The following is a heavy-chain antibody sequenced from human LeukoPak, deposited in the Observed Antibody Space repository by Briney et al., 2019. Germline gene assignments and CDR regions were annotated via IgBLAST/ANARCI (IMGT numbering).Heavy chain of an antibody. Sequence: SETLSLTCAVSGYSLSNGYYWGWIRQPPGKGLEWIGSIYHSGSSYYNPPLRSRGSFSVDTSKNHFSLKLPSVTAVDTAVYYCARAGSGSRDYFDYWGQGTLVTVSS. CDR1: GYSLSNGYY. D-gene: IGHD2-15*01. J-gene: IGHJ4*02. CDR3: ARAGSGSRDYFDY. CDR2: IYHSGSS. V-gene: IGHV4-38-2*01.